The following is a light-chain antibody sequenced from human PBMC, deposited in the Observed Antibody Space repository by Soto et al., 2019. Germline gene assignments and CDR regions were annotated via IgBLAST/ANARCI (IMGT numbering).Light chain of an antibody. CDR2: ATS. J-gene: IGKJ4*01. CDR3: QQYNSAPLT. Sequence: DIQMAQSPSSLSASVAYRVTITCRASQDICNALDWNQQKPVKVPKVLIYATSILQSGVPARFRGSGSGTDFTLTISSLQPEDVATYYCQQYNSAPLTFGRGTKVEI. V-gene: IGKV1-27*01. CDR1: QDICNA.